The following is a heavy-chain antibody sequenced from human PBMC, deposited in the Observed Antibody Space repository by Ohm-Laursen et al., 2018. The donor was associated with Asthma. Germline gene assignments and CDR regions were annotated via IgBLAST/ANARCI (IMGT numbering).Heavy chain of an antibody. D-gene: IGHD4-23*01. Sequence: GTLSLTCTVSGGSITSDGYYWSWIRQPPGKGLEWIGYIYYSESTNYNPSLKSRVTISVDTSKNQFSLKLSSVTAADTAVYYCAREATVITRYFDSWGQGILVTVSS. V-gene: IGHV4-61*08. CDR1: GGSITSDGYY. CDR2: IYYSEST. CDR3: AREATVITRYFDS. J-gene: IGHJ4*02.